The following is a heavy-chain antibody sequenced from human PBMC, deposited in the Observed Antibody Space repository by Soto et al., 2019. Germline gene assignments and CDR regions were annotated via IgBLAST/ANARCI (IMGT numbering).Heavy chain of an antibody. CDR3: ARLDSTATYFDY. CDR1: CGSISSYY. V-gene: IGHV4-59*08. D-gene: IGHD3-9*01. CDR2: IYYSVIT. J-gene: IGHJ4*02. Sequence: SETLSLTCTVSCGSISSYYWSWIRQPPGNGLYCIGYIYYSVITNXXPSLNSRXXISVDTSKNHXPLKLXPVTAAYPALYYCARLDSTATYFDYWCQGTLVTVSS.